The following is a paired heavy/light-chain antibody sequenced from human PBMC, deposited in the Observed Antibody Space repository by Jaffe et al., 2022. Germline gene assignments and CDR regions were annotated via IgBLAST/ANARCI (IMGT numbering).Heavy chain of an antibody. CDR1: GDSIINGNY. V-gene: IGHV4-38-2*01. J-gene: IGHJ3*01. CDR2: IHHSGST. D-gene: IGHD2-8*02. CDR3: ARLRSGGNYLAAWDAFDV. Sequence: QVQLQESGPGLVKPSASLSLTCAVSGDSIINGNYWVWIRQTPGGGFQWLGNIHHSGSTHYNPSLKSRLTMSVDTSKNEFSLKLRSVTATDTGVFYCARLRSGGNYLAAWDAFDVWGQGTLVTVSS.
Light chain of an antibody. J-gene: IGKJ2*01. Sequence: AVQLIQSPSSLSASVGDRVTITCRASHGLSSALAWYQVKPGQRPKLLVSDASKLESGVPSRFSGSESGTDFTLTISGLQPEDFATYYCQQFNNNPPLYTFGQGTKLEIK. CDR3: QQFNNNPPLYT. V-gene: IGKV1D-13*01. CDR2: DAS. CDR1: HGLSSA.